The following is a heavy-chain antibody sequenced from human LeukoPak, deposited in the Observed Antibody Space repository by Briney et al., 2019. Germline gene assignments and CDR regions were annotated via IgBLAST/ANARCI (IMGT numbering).Heavy chain of an antibody. V-gene: IGHV3-9*01. CDR2: ISWNSGSI. D-gene: IGHD6-19*01. CDR1: GFTFDDYA. J-gene: IGHJ4*02. CDR3: ARDFGQWQLNGGYYFDY. Sequence: PGGSLRLSCAASGFTFDDYAMHWVRQAPGKGLEWVSGISWNSGSIGYADSVKGRFTISRDNAKNSLYLQMNSLRAEDTAVYYCARDFGQWQLNGGYYFDYWGQGNLVTVSS.